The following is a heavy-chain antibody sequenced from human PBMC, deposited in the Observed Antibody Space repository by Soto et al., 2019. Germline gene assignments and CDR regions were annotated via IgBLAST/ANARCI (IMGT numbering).Heavy chain of an antibody. CDR2: TDYSGNT. D-gene: IGHD6-19*01. CDR3: ARAVGDPLYYLDY. Sequence: QVQLQESGPGLVRPSGTLSLTCTVSSDSISSYYWFWIRQSPGKGLEWIWYTDYSGNTNYNPSLKSRVTLSGDTSKNQFSLRLSSVTAADTAVYYCARAVGDPLYYLDYWGQGTLVTVSS. V-gene: IGHV4-59*08. J-gene: IGHJ4*02. CDR1: SDSISSYY.